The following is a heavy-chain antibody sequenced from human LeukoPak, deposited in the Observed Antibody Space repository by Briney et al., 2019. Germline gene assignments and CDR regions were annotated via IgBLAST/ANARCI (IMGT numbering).Heavy chain of an antibody. D-gene: IGHD3-16*02. J-gene: IGHJ4*02. CDR2: ISAYNGNT. CDR3: ARDHKVYYDYVWGSYRLDY. CDR1: GYTFTSYG. Sequence: ASVKVSCKASGYTFTSYGISWVRQAPGQGLERMGWISAYNGNTNYAQKLQGRVTMTTDTSTSTAYMELRSLRSDDTAVYYCARDHKVYYDYVWGSYRLDYWGQGTLVTVSS. V-gene: IGHV1-18*04.